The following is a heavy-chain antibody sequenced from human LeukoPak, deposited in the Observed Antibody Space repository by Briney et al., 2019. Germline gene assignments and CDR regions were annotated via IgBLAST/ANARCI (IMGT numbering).Heavy chain of an antibody. Sequence: ASVTVSCKASGGTFSSYAISWVRQAPGQGLEWMGGIIPIFGTANYAQKFQGRVTITADESTSTAYMKLSSLRSEDTAVYYCARWGYYYDSSGYFHWGQGTLVTVSS. CDR3: ARWGYYYDSSGYFH. CDR2: IIPIFGTA. J-gene: IGHJ4*02. CDR1: GGTFSSYA. V-gene: IGHV1-69*13. D-gene: IGHD3-22*01.